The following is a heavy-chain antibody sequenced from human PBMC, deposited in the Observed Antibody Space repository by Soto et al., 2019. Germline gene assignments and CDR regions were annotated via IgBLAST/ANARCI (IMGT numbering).Heavy chain of an antibody. D-gene: IGHD4-17*01. J-gene: IGHJ4*02. CDR2: INHSGST. Sequence: QVQLQQWGAGLLKPSETLSLTCAVYGGSFSGYYWSWIRQPPGKGLEWIGEINHSGSTNYNPSFNSLVTLSVDTSKTQFSLKLSSVTAADTAVYYCARYDYGDYEGAFDYWGQGTLVTVSS. CDR3: ARYDYGDYEGAFDY. V-gene: IGHV4-34*01. CDR1: GGSFSGYY.